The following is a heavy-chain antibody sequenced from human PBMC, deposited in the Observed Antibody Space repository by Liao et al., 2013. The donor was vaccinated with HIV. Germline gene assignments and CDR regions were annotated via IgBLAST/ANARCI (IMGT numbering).Heavy chain of an antibody. CDR1: GGSISNYY. CDR2: VYYTGST. V-gene: IGHV4-59*01. D-gene: IGHD3-22*01. J-gene: IGHJ3*02. Sequence: QVQLQESGPGLVKPSETLSLTCTVSGGSISNYYWSWIRQPPGKGLEWIGYVYYTGSTKYNPSLESRVTMSIDTSMHQFSLRLSSVTAADTAVYYCARGGVVIKNDAFDIWGQGTMVTVSS. CDR3: ARGGVVIKNDAFDI.